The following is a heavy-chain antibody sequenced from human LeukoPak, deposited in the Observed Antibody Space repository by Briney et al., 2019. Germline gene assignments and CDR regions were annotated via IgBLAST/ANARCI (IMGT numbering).Heavy chain of an antibody. CDR3: ARDVVAAAGTWDY. CDR2: IYYSGST. V-gene: IGHV4-59*12. D-gene: IGHD6-13*01. Sequence: PSETLSLTCTVSGGSISSYYWSWIRQPPGKGLEWIGNIYYSGSTNYNPSLKSRVTMSVDTSKNQLSLKLSSVTAADTAVYYCARDVVAAAGTWDYWGQGTLVTVSS. J-gene: IGHJ4*02. CDR1: GGSISSYY.